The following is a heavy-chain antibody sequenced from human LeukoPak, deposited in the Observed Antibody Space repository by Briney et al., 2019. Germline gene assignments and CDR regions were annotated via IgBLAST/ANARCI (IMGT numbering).Heavy chain of an antibody. D-gene: IGHD3-22*01. V-gene: IGHV4-61*02. Sequence: SETLSLTCTVSGGSISSGSYYWSWIRQPAGKGLEWIGRIYTSGSTNYNPSLKSRVTISVDTSKNQFSLKLSSVTAADTAVYYCARDNQGYYYDSSGSAFDYWGQGTLVTVSS. J-gene: IGHJ4*02. CDR2: IYTSGST. CDR3: ARDNQGYYYDSSGSAFDY. CDR1: GGSISSGSYY.